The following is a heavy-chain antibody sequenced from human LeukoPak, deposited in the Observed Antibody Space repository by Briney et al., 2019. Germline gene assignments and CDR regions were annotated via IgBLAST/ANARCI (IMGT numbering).Heavy chain of an antibody. V-gene: IGHV3-48*02. CDR3: ARLRGDYGIGY. Sequence: PGGSLRLSCAASGFTFSIYSMNWVRQAPGKGLEWVSYISSSSNTIYYADSVKGRFTISRDNAKNSLHLQMHSLRDEDTAVYYCARLRGDYGIGYWGQGTLVTVSS. J-gene: IGHJ4*02. D-gene: IGHD4-17*01. CDR2: ISSSSNTI. CDR1: GFTFSIYS.